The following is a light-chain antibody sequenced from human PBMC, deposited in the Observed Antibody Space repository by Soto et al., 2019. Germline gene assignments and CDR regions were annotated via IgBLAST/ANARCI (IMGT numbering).Light chain of an antibody. CDR2: GAS. J-gene: IGKJ5*01. V-gene: IGKV3-15*01. Sequence: EIVMTQSPATLSVSPGERATLSCRASQSVSSDLAWYQQKPGQAPRLLIYGASTRATGIPARFSGSGSGTEFTLTINSLQSEDFEIYYCQQYNNWPITFGKGTRLE. CDR1: QSVSSD. CDR3: QQYNNWPIT.